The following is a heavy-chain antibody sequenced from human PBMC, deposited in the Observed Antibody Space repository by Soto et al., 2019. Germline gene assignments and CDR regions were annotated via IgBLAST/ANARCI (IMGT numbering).Heavy chain of an antibody. CDR1: GYSFTNYF. J-gene: IGHJ4*02. CDR3: VRAYSPGLFEY. CDR2: ILPAGGHT. Sequence: ASVKVSCKASGYSFTNYFLHWVRQAPAQGLEWMGYILPAGGHTGCTEKFQGRLTVTMDTSTSTVYMDLSSLSFEDTAVYYCVRAYSPGLFEYWGQGTLVTVSS. V-gene: IGHV1-46*01. D-gene: IGHD5-12*01.